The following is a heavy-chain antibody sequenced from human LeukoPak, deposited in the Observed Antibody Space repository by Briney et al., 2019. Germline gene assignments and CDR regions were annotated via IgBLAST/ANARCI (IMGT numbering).Heavy chain of an antibody. CDR3: ARESGHSYGRGYFDY. D-gene: IGHD5-18*01. J-gene: IGHJ4*02. CDR1: GFTFSSYS. CDR2: VSTGSNYI. V-gene: IGHV3-21*01. Sequence: GGSLRLSCTASGFTFSSYSLNWVRQAPGKGLEWVSSVSTGSNYIYYADSVKGRFTISRDNDKNSLYLQMNSLRAEDTAVYYCARESGHSYGRGYFDYWGQGTLVTVSS.